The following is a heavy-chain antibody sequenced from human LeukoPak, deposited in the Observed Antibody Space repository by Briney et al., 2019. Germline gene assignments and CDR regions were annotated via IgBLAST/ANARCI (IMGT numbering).Heavy chain of an antibody. D-gene: IGHD1-26*01. V-gene: IGHV4-39*07. J-gene: IGHJ3*02. CDR1: GGSISSSSYY. Sequence: SETLSLTCTVSGGSISSSSYYWGWIRQPPGKGLEWIGRIYYSGSTYYNPSLKSRVTMSVDTSKNQFSLKLSSVTAADTAVYYCARIVSEDAFDIWGQGTMVTVSS. CDR2: IYYSGST. CDR3: ARIVSEDAFDI.